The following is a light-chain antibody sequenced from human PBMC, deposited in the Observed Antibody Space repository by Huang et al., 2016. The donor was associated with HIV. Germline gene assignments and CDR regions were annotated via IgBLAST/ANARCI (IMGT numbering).Light chain of an antibody. J-gene: IGKJ3*01. CDR3: QERRNWPPIFT. V-gene: IGKV3-11*01. CDR2: DAS. CDR1: QSVSID. Sequence: ETVLPQSPATLSLSPGERATLSCRASQSVSIDLAWYHQQPGQSPRLLIYDASHRATGVPARFSGSGSGTDFTLTISSLEPEDVAVYYCQERRNWPPIFTFGPGTKVNIK.